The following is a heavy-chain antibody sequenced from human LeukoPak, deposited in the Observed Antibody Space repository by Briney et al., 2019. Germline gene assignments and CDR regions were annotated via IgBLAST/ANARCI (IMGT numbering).Heavy chain of an antibody. V-gene: IGHV3-64D*06. CDR1: GFTFSRYL. CDR2: ISTNGGST. D-gene: IGHD3-22*01. CDR3: VKDTNYYESSGYYDY. Sequence: GGSLRLSCSASGFTFSRYLMHWVRQAPGRGLEYVSAISTNGGSTYYADSVKGRFTISRDNPKNTLYLQMSSLRTEDTAVYYCVKDTNYYESSGYYDYWGQGTLVTVSS. J-gene: IGHJ4*02.